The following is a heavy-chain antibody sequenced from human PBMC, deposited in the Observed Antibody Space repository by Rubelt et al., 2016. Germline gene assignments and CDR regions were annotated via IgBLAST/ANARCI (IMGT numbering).Heavy chain of an antibody. V-gene: IGHV4-59*06. CDR3: ATARDYYDSGGHSACDI. J-gene: IGHJ3*02. D-gene: IGHD3-22*01. CDR2: IYYSGNT. CDR1: GGAISSYY. Sequence: QVQLQESGPGLVKPSETLSLTCNVSGGAISSYYWSWIRQPPGKGLEWIGYIYYSGNTYYHPSIKRRITISVDTSKNHFSLKLSPVTAAETAVYYCATARDYYDSGGHSACDIWGQGTMVTVSS.